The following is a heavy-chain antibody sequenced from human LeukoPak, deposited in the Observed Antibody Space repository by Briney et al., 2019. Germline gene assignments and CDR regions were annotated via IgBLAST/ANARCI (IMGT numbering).Heavy chain of an antibody. CDR1: GFTFSSYE. CDR2: ISSSCSSI. D-gene: IGHD1-1*01. CDR3: ARYDSPVKTFDY. V-gene: IGHV3-48*03. J-gene: IGHJ4*02. Sequence: PGGSLILSCAASGFTFSSYEMNWVRQAPGKGLEWVSYISSSCSSIFYPDSLKARFTITRDNAKNSLYLQMNSLRAEDTAVYYCARYDSPVKTFDYWGQGTLVTVSS.